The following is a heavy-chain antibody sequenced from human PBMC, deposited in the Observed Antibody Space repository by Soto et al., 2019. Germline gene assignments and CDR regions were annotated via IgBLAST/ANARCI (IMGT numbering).Heavy chain of an antibody. CDR1: GGTFSSYA. V-gene: IGHV1-69*06. D-gene: IGHD3-22*01. Sequence: QVQLVQSGAEVKKPGSSVKVSCKASGGTFSSYAISWVRQAPGQGLEWMGGIIPIFGTANYAQKFQGRVTITADKSTSTAYMELSSLRSEDTAVYYCARGYYYASSGYSSPYYFDYWGQGTLVTVSS. CDR2: IIPIFGTA. CDR3: ARGYYYASSGYSSPYYFDY. J-gene: IGHJ4*02.